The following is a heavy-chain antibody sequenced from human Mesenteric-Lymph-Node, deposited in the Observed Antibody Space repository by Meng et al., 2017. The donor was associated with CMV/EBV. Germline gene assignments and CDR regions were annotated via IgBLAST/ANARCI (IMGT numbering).Heavy chain of an antibody. Sequence: CGCNGESLSGYYWNWNRQAPGKGLEWIGEFTHTGSINYNPSLRSRVTISEDTSKKELSLKLNSVTAADTAVYYCARGSYITGWYAVYWGQGTLVTVSS. V-gene: IGHV4-34*01. CDR2: FTHTGSI. D-gene: IGHD6-19*01. CDR1: GESLSGYY. CDR3: ARGSYITGWYAVY. J-gene: IGHJ4*02.